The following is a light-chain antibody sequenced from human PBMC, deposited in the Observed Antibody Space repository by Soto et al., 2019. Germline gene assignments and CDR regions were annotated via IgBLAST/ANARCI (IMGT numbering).Light chain of an antibody. V-gene: IGKV3-15*01. CDR3: QHYNNWPHT. Sequence: EIVMTQSPVTLSVSPGERATLSCRASQSVSTNLAWYQQKPGQTPRLLIYGASTRATGVPARFGGNGSGTEFTLTISSLQSEDFAVYYCQHYNNWPHTFGQGTKVDNK. CDR2: GAS. J-gene: IGKJ2*01. CDR1: QSVSTN.